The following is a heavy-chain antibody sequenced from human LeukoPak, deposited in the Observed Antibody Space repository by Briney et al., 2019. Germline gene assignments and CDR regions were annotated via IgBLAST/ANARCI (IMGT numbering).Heavy chain of an antibody. V-gene: IGHV4-30-4*01. CDR2: IYYSGST. CDR1: GCSISGGNYY. D-gene: IGHD2-21*01. Sequence: SETLSLTCTASGCSISGGNYYWNWIRQPPGKGLEWIGYIYYSGSTYYNPSLKSRVTISVDTSRNQFSLRLNSVTAADSAVYYCARLLSSYRNSNFDSWGQGTQVTVSS. J-gene: IGHJ4*02. CDR3: ARLLSSYRNSNFDS.